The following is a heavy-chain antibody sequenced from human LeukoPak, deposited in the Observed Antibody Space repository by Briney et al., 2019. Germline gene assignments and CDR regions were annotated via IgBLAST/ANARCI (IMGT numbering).Heavy chain of an antibody. V-gene: IGHV1-69*06. D-gene: IGHD3-10*01. Sequence: SVKVSCNASGGTFSSYAISWVRQAPGQGLEWMGGIIPIFGTANYAQKFQGRVTMTEDTSTDTAYMELSSLRSEDTAVYYCTSMVREGDHYWGQGTLVTVSS. CDR2: IIPIFGTA. J-gene: IGHJ4*02. CDR3: TSMVREGDHY. CDR1: GGTFSSYA.